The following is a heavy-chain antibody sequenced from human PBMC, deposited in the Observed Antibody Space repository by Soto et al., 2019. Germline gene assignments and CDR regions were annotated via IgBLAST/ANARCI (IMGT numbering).Heavy chain of an antibody. Sequence: QVQLQQWGAGLLKPSETLSLTCAVYGGSFSGYYWSWIRQPPGKGLEWIGEINHSGSTNYNPSLKDRVTISVDTSKNQFSLKLSSVTAADTAVYYCARGLIDYVWGSYRYNHRWFDPRGQGTLVTVSS. V-gene: IGHV4-34*01. CDR3: ARGLIDYVWGSYRYNHRWFDP. D-gene: IGHD3-16*02. J-gene: IGHJ5*02. CDR1: GGSFSGYY. CDR2: INHSGST.